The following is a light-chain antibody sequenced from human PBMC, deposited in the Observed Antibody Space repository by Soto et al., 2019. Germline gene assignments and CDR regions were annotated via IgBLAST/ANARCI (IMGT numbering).Light chain of an antibody. Sequence: EIVLTQSPGTLSLSPGEGATLSCRASQSVTSNYLAWYQQKPGQAPRLLIYGASTRAAGVPDRLSGSGSGTDFTLTITRLEPEDFAVYYCQQYGRSPLLYTFGQGTKLGVK. J-gene: IGKJ2*01. CDR2: GAS. V-gene: IGKV3-20*01. CDR3: QQYGRSPLLYT. CDR1: QSVTSNY.